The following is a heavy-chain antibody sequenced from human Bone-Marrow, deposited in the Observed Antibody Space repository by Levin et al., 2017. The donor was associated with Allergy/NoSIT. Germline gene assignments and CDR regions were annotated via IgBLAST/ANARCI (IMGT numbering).Heavy chain of an antibody. D-gene: IGHD5-24*01. Sequence: GGSLRLSCAVSGFTFRTYSMHWVRQAPGKGLEWLAIVLFDGRDKFYADSVKGRFTISRANSRNLLYLQMNSLRPDDTAVYFCARGLDGYGFAASYWGQGTLVTVSS. V-gene: IGHV3-30*04. CDR1: GFTFRTYS. CDR3: ARGLDGYGFAASY. J-gene: IGHJ4*02. CDR2: VLFDGRDK.